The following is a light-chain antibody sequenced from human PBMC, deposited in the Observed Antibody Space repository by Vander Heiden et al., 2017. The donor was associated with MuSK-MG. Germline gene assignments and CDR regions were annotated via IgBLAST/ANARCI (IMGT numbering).Light chain of an antibody. J-gene: IGLJ1*01. CDR1: SSDVGGPKY. V-gene: IGLV2-14*03. CDR3: SSNTGTTLV. CDR2: DVT. Sequence: SVLTQPASVSGSPGQSITIPCTGTSSDVGGPKYVSWYQHHPGKAPKLMIYDVTNRPSGVSHRFSGSKSGNTASLTISGLQAEDEADYYCSSNTGTTLVFGTGTKVTVL.